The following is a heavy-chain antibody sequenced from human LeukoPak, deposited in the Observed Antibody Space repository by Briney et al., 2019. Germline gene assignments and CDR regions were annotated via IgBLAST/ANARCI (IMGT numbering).Heavy chain of an antibody. D-gene: IGHD5-12*01. J-gene: IGHJ5*02. CDR1: GGSISSYY. Sequence: PSETLSLTCTVSGGSISSYYWSWIRQPPGKGLEWIGYIYYSGSTNYNPSLESRVTISVDTSKNQFSLKLSSVTAADTAVYYCARQGYDYVADWFDPWGQGTLVTVSS. CDR3: ARQGYDYVADWFDP. CDR2: IYYSGST. V-gene: IGHV4-59*08.